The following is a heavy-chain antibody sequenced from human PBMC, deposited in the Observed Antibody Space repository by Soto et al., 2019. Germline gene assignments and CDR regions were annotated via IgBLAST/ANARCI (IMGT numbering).Heavy chain of an antibody. J-gene: IGHJ3*01. D-gene: IGHD6-13*01. V-gene: IGHV1-69*13. CDR3: ARDLADVHLWDAFDV. CDR2: IVPMFGTT. Sequence: SVKVSCKAPGDTFNSYGISWVRQAPGQGLEWMGGIVPMFGTTNLALKFEDRVTITADELTTTVYMEIRGLTSEDTAVYYCARDLADVHLWDAFDVWRHGTRVTVSS. CDR1: GDTFNSYG.